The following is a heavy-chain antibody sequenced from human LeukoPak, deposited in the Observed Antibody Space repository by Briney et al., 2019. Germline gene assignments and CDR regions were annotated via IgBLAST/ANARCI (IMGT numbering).Heavy chain of an antibody. CDR3: ARDPRPWDYYDSSGYYSDY. V-gene: IGHV7-4-1*02. CDR2: INTNTGNP. CDR1: GYTFTGYY. Sequence: ASVKVSCKASGYTFTGYYMHWVRQAPGQGLEWMGWINTNTGNPTYAQGFTGRFVFSLDTSVSTAYLQISSLKAEDTAVYYCARDPRPWDYYDSSGYYSDYWGQGTLVTVSS. D-gene: IGHD3-22*01. J-gene: IGHJ4*02.